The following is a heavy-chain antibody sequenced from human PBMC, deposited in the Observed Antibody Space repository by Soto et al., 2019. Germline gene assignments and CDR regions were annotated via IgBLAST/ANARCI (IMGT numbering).Heavy chain of an antibody. CDR2: VSYDGSIK. CDR1: GFTFSVYG. D-gene: IGHD6-19*01. Sequence: QVQLVESGGGVVQPGRSLRLSCAASGFTFSVYGMHWVRQAPGKGLEWVALVSYDGSIKYYADSVKGRFTISRDNSKNTLYLQMNSLRVEDTAVYYCAKDGSHLAVAGTSPTSYFYGLAVWRQGTTVTVSS. J-gene: IGHJ6*02. CDR3: AKDGSHLAVAGTSPTSYFYGLAV. V-gene: IGHV3-30*18.